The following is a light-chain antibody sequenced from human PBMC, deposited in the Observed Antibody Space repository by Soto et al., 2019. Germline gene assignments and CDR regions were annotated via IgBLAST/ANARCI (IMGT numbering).Light chain of an antibody. CDR1: ESVSTN. V-gene: IGKV3-15*01. Sequence: EIVMTQAPATLSLAPGERVTLSCRASESVSTNLAWYQQKAGQAPRLLIYGASTRATGIPARLSGSGSGTEFTLTISSLQSEDFAVYYRQQYSIWRTFGQGTKVDIK. CDR3: QQYSIWRT. CDR2: GAS. J-gene: IGKJ1*01.